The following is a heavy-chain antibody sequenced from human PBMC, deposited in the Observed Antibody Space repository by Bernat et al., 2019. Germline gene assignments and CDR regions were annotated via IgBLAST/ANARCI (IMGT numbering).Heavy chain of an antibody. V-gene: IGHV3-33*01. CDR2: IRYDGSDK. CDR1: GFTFSSFD. J-gene: IGHJ4*02. D-gene: IGHD4-17*01. Sequence: QVQLVESGGGVVQPRRSLRLSCAASGFTFSSFDMHWVRQAPGKGLEWVAVIRYDGSDKNLADSVKGRFTISRDNSKNTLYLQMNSLRAEDTAVYYWAGGRIDNGDYVNLWALDSWGQGTLVTVPS. CDR3: AGGRIDNGDYVNLWALDS.